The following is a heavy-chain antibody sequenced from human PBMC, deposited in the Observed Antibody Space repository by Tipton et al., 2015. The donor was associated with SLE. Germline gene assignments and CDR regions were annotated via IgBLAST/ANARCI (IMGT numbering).Heavy chain of an antibody. V-gene: IGHV3-23*01. J-gene: IGHJ4*02. Sequence: SLRLSCATSGFTFSSYAMSWVRQAPGKGLEWVSGISGSRDNKYYLDSVKGRFTISRDNSKNTLYLQMNSLRAEDTAVYYCAKGGYTWDYFDYWGQGTLVTVSS. CDR2: ISGSRDNK. D-gene: IGHD1-20*01. CDR1: GFTFSSYA. CDR3: AKGGYTWDYFDY.